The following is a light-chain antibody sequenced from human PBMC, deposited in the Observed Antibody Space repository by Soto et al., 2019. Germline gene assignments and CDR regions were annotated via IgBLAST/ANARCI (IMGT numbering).Light chain of an antibody. CDR2: WAS. V-gene: IGKV4-1*01. CDR1: QSVLSTSNNKNY. CDR3: QQCYSTPYT. Sequence: DIVMTQSPDSLAVSLGERATINCKSSQSVLSTSNNKNYLAWYQQKPGQPPRLLIYWASTRESGVPDRFSGSGSGTDFTLTISSLQAEDVAVYYCQQCYSTPYTFGQGTKLEI. J-gene: IGKJ2*01.